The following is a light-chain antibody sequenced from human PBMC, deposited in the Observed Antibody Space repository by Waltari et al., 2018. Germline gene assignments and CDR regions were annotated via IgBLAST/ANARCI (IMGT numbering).Light chain of an antibody. CDR2: DVS. CDR1: KSDVGFYNY. V-gene: IGLV2-14*03. CDR3: KSYTGTGSWV. J-gene: IGLJ3*02. Sequence: QSALTQPASVSGSPGQSITIFCTGTKSDVGFYNYVSWYQRHPGKAPKVILYDVSPRPSGISNRFSGSKSGNTASLTISGLQADDEADYYCKSYTGTGSWVFGGGTKLTVL.